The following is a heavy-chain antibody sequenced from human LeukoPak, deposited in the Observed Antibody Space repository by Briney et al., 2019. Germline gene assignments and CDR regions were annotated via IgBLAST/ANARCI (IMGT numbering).Heavy chain of an antibody. V-gene: IGHV3-33*06. CDR2: IWYDGSNK. Sequence: PLGGSLRLSCAASGFTFSSYGMHWVRQAPGKGLEWVAVIWYDGSNKYYADSVKGRFTISRDNSKNTLYLQMNSLRAEDTAVYYCAKAGTTVIRGYFDYWGQGTLVTVSS. D-gene: IGHD4-17*01. J-gene: IGHJ4*02. CDR3: AKAGTTVIRGYFDY. CDR1: GFTFSSYG.